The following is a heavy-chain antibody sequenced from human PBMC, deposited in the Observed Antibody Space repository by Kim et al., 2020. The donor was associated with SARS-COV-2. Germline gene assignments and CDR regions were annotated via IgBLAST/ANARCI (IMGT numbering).Heavy chain of an antibody. Sequence: GGSLRLSCAASGFTFSSYGMHWVRQAPGKGLEWVAVISYDGSNKYYADSVKGRFTISRDNSKNTLYLQMNSLRAEDTAVYYCAKAENYGLDYWGQGTLVTVSS. V-gene: IGHV3-30*18. CDR2: ISYDGSNK. D-gene: IGHD4-17*01. CDR3: AKAENYGLDY. CDR1: GFTFSSYG. J-gene: IGHJ4*02.